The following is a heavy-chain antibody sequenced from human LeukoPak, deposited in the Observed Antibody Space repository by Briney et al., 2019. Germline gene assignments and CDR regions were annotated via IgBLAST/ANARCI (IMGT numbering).Heavy chain of an antibody. Sequence: GRSLRLSCAASGFTFDDYAMHWVRQAPGKGLEWVSGISWNGGSIGYADSVKGRFTISRDNAKNSLYLQMNSLRAEDMALYYCAKGGTYYDFWSGYPDYFDYWGQGTLVTVSS. V-gene: IGHV3-9*03. CDR1: GFTFDDYA. J-gene: IGHJ4*02. D-gene: IGHD3-3*01. CDR3: AKGGTYYDFWSGYPDYFDY. CDR2: ISWNGGSI.